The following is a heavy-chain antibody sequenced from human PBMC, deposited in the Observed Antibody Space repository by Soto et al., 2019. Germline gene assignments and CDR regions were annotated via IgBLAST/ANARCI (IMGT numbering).Heavy chain of an antibody. J-gene: IGHJ5*01. CDR3: LHRLSRTWAPGHSHTWFDP. V-gene: IGHV2-5*02. CDR2: IYWDGER. Sequence: GSGPTLVNPRQTLTFTCSFSGFSLSTDGVGVGWFRQPPGKALEWLAIIYWDGERRYSASLKSRLTITSDTAKNQVVLTMTNMETVDPETYLCLHRLSRTWAPGHSHTWFDPWGQGTLVNVS. CDR1: GFSLSTDGVG. D-gene: IGHD1-1*01.